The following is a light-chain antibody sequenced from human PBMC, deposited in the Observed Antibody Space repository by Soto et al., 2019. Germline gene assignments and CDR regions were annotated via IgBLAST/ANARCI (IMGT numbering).Light chain of an antibody. CDR2: GAS. CDR1: QSVSIN. CDR3: QQYSNWPPIT. V-gene: IGKV3-15*01. J-gene: IGKJ5*01. Sequence: ERVMTRSPATLSLSPGERATLSCRASQSVSINLAWYQQKPGQAPRLLFYGASTRATGIPARFSGSGSGTEFTLTISSLQSEDFAVYFCQQYSNWPPITFGQGTRLEIK.